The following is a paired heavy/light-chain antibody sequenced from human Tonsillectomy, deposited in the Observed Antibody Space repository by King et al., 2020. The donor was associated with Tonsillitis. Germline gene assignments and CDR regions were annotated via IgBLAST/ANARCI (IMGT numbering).Heavy chain of an antibody. J-gene: IGHJ3*02. CDR2: IYYTGST. CDR3: ARKDWGINAFDI. Sequence: QVQLQESGPGLVKPSQTLSLTCTVAGGSISSAGYYWTWIRQHPGKGLEWIGHIYYTGSTYYNPSLKSLVSISVETSKTQFSLRLSSVTAADTAVYYCARKDWGINAFDIWGQGTMVTVSS. CDR1: GGSISSAGYY. V-gene: IGHV4-31*01. D-gene: IGHD3-16*01.
Light chain of an antibody. CDR2: GKN. CDR1: SLRSYY. CDR3: HSRDISGNHVL. V-gene: IGLV3-19*01. Sequence: SSELTQDPAVSVALGQTVRITCQGDSLRSYYASWYQQKPGQAPVLVIYGKNNRPSGIPDRFSGSSSGNTASLTITGAQAEHEADYYCHSRDISGNHVLFGGGTKLTVL. J-gene: IGLJ2*01.